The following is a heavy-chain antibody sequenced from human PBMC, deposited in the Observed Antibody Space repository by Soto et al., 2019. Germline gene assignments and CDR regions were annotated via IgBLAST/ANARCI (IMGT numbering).Heavy chain of an antibody. CDR3: ARGGIAARSGFDY. Sequence: QVQLQQWGAGLLMPSETLSLTCAVYGGSFSGYYWSWIRQPPGKGLEWIGEINHSGSTNYNPSLKSRVTISVDTSKNQFSLKLSSVTAADTAVYYCARGGIAARSGFDYWGQGTLVTVSS. CDR2: INHSGST. D-gene: IGHD6-13*01. V-gene: IGHV4-34*01. J-gene: IGHJ4*02. CDR1: GGSFSGYY.